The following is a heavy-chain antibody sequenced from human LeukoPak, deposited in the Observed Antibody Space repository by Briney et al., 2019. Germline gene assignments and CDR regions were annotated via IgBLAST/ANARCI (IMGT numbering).Heavy chain of an antibody. J-gene: IGHJ4*02. V-gene: IGHV4-30-4*01. CDR3: ARELELGFADY. CDR2: IYYSGST. CDR1: GGSISSGDYY. D-gene: IGHD1-1*01. Sequence: SQTLPLTCTVSGGSISSGDYYWSWIRQPPGKGLEWIGYIYYSGSTYYNPSLKSRVTISVDTSKNQFSLKLSSVTASDTAVYYCARELELGFADYWGQGTLVTVSS.